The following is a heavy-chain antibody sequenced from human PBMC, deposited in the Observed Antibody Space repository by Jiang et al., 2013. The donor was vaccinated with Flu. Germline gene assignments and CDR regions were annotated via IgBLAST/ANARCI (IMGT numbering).Heavy chain of an antibody. V-gene: IGHV5-10-1*03. Sequence: VESGAEVKKPGESLRISXKGSGYSFTSYWISWVRQMPGKGLEWMGRIDPSDSYTNYSPSFQGHVTISADKSISTAYLQWSSLKASDTAMYYCARLRVTGTIVNWFDPWGQGTLVTVSS. D-gene: IGHD1-7*01. CDR1: GYSFTSYW. CDR2: IDPSDSYT. J-gene: IGHJ5*02. CDR3: ARLRVTGTIVNWFDP.